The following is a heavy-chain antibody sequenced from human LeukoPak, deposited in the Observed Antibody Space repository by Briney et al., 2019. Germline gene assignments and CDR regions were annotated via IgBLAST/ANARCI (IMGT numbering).Heavy chain of an antibody. CDR2: ISSSSSYI. Sequence: GGSLRLSCAASGFTFSSYSMNWVRQAPGKGLEWVSSISSSSSYIYYADSVKGRFTISRDNAKNSLYLQMNSLRAEDTAVYYCARGYTYYDILTGPQAHDAFDIWGQGTMVTVSS. CDR3: ARGYTYYDILTGPQAHDAFDI. CDR1: GFTFSSYS. D-gene: IGHD3-9*01. J-gene: IGHJ3*02. V-gene: IGHV3-21*01.